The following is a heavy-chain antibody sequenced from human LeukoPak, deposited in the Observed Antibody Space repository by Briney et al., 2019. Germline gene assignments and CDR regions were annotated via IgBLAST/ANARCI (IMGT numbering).Heavy chain of an antibody. CDR3: ARVGITMVRGVIINYFDY. Sequence: PSETLSLTCTVSGYSISSGYYWGWIRQPPGKGLEWIGSIYHSGSTYYNPSLKSRVTISVDTSKNQFSLKLSSVTAADTAVYYCARVGITMVRGVIINYFDYWGQGTLVTVSS. J-gene: IGHJ4*02. D-gene: IGHD3-10*01. CDR2: IYHSGST. V-gene: IGHV4-38-2*02. CDR1: GYSISSGYY.